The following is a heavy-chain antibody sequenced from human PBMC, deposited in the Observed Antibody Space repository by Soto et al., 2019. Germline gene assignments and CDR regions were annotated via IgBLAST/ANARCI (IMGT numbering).Heavy chain of an antibody. Sequence: PSETTSLTCAVSGGSIISNYWWAWIRQSPGEGLVWIGSIYHSSTTYYNPSLESRVIISVDTSERRFALRLTSVTAADSAVYYCARTDNVGYFPYLGQGTLVTVSS. CDR3: ARTDNVGYFPY. J-gene: IGHJ4*02. D-gene: IGHD2-21*01. CDR2: IYHSSTT. CDR1: GGSIISNYW. V-gene: IGHV4-38-2*01.